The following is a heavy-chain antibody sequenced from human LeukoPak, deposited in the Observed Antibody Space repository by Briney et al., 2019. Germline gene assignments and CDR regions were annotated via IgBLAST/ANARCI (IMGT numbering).Heavy chain of an antibody. CDR3: VKAPQLPPRSWSSLYFDS. D-gene: IGHD6-13*01. J-gene: IGHJ4*02. Sequence: GGSLRLSCAASGFTFSNYAMSWVRQAPGKGLQWVSVISGSGTATYYADSVKGRFTISRDNSRNTLYLQMSSLRAEDTAVYYCVKAPQLPPRSWSSLYFDSWGQGTLVTVSS. CDR2: ISGSGTAT. V-gene: IGHV3-23*01. CDR1: GFTFSNYA.